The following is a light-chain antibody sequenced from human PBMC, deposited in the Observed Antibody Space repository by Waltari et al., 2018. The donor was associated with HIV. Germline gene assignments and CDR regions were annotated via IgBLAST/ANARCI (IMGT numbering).Light chain of an antibody. J-gene: IGKJ4*01. Sequence: DIVMTQSPDSLAVSLGERATINCKSSQRVLYSSNNKNYLAWYQQKPGQPPKLLIYWASARESGVPDRFSASGSGTDFTLTISSLQAEDVAVYYCQQHYTTPLTFGGGTKVEI. CDR1: QRVLYSSNNKNY. V-gene: IGKV4-1*01. CDR2: WAS. CDR3: QQHYTTPLT.